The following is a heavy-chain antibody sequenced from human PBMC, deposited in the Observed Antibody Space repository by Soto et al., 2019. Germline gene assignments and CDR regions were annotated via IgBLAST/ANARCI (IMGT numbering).Heavy chain of an antibody. D-gene: IGHD2-15*01. CDR1: GFTLSDYS. V-gene: IGHV3-21*01. Sequence: EVQLVESGGGLVKPGGSLRLSCAASGFTLSDYSMNWVRQAPGKGLEWVSSISTTSYYLYYANSLKGRCTISSDHDKNALFLKVNRLRDEDTAVYFCARERLPGYCSGGSCSNAFDIWGQGTLVTVSS. CDR3: ARERLPGYCSGGSCSNAFDI. CDR2: ISTTSYYL. J-gene: IGHJ3*02.